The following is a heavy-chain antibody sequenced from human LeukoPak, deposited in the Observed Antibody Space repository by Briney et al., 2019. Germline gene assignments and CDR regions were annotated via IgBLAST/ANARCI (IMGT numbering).Heavy chain of an antibody. CDR3: AREPYGSGSYFIDY. J-gene: IGHJ4*02. CDR1: GGTFSSYA. CDR2: IIPILG. D-gene: IGHD3-10*01. V-gene: IGHV1-69*04. Sequence: SVKVSCKASGGTFSSYAISWVRQAPGQGLEWMGRIIPILGYAQKFQARVTITADKSTSTAYMELSSLRSEDTAVYYCAREPYGSGSYFIDYWGQGTLVTVSS.